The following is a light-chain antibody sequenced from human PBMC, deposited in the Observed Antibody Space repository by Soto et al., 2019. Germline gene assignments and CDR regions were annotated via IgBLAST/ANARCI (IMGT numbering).Light chain of an antibody. V-gene: IGLV1-40*01. CDR3: AGWDDTLSGHV. Sequence: QLVLTQSPSVSGAPGQRVTISCTGSSSNIGAGYDVHWYQQLPGTAPKLLIFANINRPSGVPDRFSGSKSGTSASLAISGLRSEDESDYYCAGWDDTLSGHVFGGGTKLTVL. CDR2: ANI. CDR1: SSNIGAGYD. J-gene: IGLJ3*02.